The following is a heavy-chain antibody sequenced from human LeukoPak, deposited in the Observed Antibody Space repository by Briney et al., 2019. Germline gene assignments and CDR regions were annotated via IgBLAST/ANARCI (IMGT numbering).Heavy chain of an antibody. Sequence: GGSLRLSCAASGFVVNSKYMSWIRQAPGKELEWVSVMYSGGTAFYSDSVRGRFTISRDNSKNTLYLQMSGLKVEDTAVYYCAKVLPGHYDFWSGYLDYWGQGTLVTVSS. D-gene: IGHD3-3*01. CDR2: MYSGGTA. J-gene: IGHJ4*02. CDR1: GFVVNSKY. CDR3: AKVLPGHYDFWSGYLDY. V-gene: IGHV3-53*01.